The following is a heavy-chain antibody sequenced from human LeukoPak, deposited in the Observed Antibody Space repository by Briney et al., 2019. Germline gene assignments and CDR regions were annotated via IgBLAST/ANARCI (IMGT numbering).Heavy chain of an antibody. J-gene: IGHJ4*02. D-gene: IGHD3-22*01. CDR3: ARGRGEDYYDSSGYGVY. Sequence: SETLSLTCAVYGGSFSGYYWSWIRQPPGKGLEWIGEINHSGSTNYNPSLKSRVTILVDTSKNQFSLKLSSVTAADTAVYYCARGRGEDYYDSSGYGVYWGQGTLVTVSS. CDR1: GGSFSGYY. CDR2: INHSGST. V-gene: IGHV4-34*01.